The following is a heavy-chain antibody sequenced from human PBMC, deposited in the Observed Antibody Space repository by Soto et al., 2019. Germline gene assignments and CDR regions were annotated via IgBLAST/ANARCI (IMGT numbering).Heavy chain of an antibody. D-gene: IGHD2-15*01. J-gene: IGHJ6*02. Sequence: EVQLLESGGALAQPGGSLRLSCAASGSTFSAFCMNWVRQAPGKGLEWVSAISRSGDITYYADSVKGRFTISRDNSKNTLYLEMNSLTGDDTAVYDCAKGGFWVHYGMDVWGQGTTVIVSS. CDR3: AKGGFWVHYGMDV. V-gene: IGHV3-23*01. CDR2: ISRSGDIT. CDR1: GSTFSAFC.